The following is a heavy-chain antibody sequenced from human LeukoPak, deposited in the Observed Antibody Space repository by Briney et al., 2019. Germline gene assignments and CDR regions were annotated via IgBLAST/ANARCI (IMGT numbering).Heavy chain of an antibody. CDR2: ISYDGSNK. V-gene: IGHV3-30*03. CDR3: ARGSTHYDSSGSTFYWYFDL. J-gene: IGHJ2*01. CDR1: GFTFSSYG. D-gene: IGHD3-22*01. Sequence: GGSLRLSCAASGFTFSSYGMNWVRQAPAKGVQWVAGISYDGSNKYYADSVKGRFTISRDNSKNTLYLQMNSLRAEDTAVYYCARGSTHYDSSGSTFYWYFDLWGRGTLVTVSS.